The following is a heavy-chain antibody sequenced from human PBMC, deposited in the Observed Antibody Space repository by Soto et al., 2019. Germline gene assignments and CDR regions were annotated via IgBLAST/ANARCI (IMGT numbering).Heavy chain of an antibody. CDR1: GSSFSSGGYS. D-gene: IGHD5-18*01. Sequence: TLSLTCVVSGSSFSSGGYSWSWIRQPPGKGLEWIGYIYDNGNTFYNTSLKRRVTISIDRSKNQFSLNMNSVTAADTAVYYCDTYRDGYSDWGQGTLVTVSS. J-gene: IGHJ4*02. CDR3: DTYRDGYSD. V-gene: IGHV4-30-2*01. CDR2: IYDNGNT.